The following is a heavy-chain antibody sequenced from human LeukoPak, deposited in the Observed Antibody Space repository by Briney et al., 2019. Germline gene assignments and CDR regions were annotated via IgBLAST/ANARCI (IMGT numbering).Heavy chain of an antibody. CDR1: GGSFSGYY. J-gene: IGHJ4*02. V-gene: IGHV4-34*01. CDR3: AIYGSGSYSIDY. CDR2: INHSGST. Sequence: PSETLSLTCAVYGGSFSGYYWSWIRQPPGKGLEWVGEINHSGSTNYNPSLKSRVTISVDTSKNQFSLKLSSVTAADTAVYYWAIYGSGSYSIDYWGQGTLVTVSS. D-gene: IGHD3-10*01.